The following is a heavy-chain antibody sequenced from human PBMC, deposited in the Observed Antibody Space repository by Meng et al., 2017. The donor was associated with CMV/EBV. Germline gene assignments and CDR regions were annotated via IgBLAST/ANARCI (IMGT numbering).Heavy chain of an antibody. CDR1: GFTFSSYA. Sequence: GESLKISCAASGFTFSSYAMHWVRQAPGKGLEWVAVISYDGSNKYYADSVKGRFTISRDNSKNTLYLQMNSLRAEDTAVYYCASLVSETYYDFWSGFEPRSTPWGQGTLVTVS. V-gene: IGHV3-30*04. D-gene: IGHD3-3*01. CDR3: ASLVSETYYDFWSGFEPRSTP. J-gene: IGHJ5*02. CDR2: ISYDGSNK.